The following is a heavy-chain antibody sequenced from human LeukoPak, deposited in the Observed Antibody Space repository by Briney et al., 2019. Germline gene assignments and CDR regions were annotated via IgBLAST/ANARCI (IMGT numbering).Heavy chain of an antibody. J-gene: IGHJ4*02. D-gene: IGHD6-13*01. CDR2: ISSSSSYI. V-gene: IGHV3-21*01. Sequence: PGGSLRLSCAASGFTFSSYSMNWVRQAPGKGLEWVSSISSSSSYIYYADSVKGRFTISRDNAKNSLYLQMNSLRAEDTAVYYCARDPPGMGHYFDYWGQGTLVTVSS. CDR3: ARDPPGMGHYFDY. CDR1: GFTFSSYS.